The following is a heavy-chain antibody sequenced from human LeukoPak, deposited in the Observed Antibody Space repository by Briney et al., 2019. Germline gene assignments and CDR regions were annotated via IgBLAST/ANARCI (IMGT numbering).Heavy chain of an antibody. Sequence: PSETLSLTCTVSGGSISSSSYYWGWIRQPPGKGLEWIGSIYYSGSTYYNPSLKSRVTISVDTSKNQFSLKLSSVTAADTAVYYCARFDYGGMDVWGKGTTVTVSS. CDR2: IYYSGST. D-gene: IGHD3-16*01. CDR1: GGSISSSSYY. CDR3: ARFDYGGMDV. J-gene: IGHJ6*04. V-gene: IGHV4-39*07.